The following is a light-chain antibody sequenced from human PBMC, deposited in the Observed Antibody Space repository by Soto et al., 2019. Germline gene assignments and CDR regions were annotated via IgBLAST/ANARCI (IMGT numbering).Light chain of an antibody. J-gene: IGKJ1*01. Sequence: EIVLTQSPATLSLSPGERATLSCRASQSVIGNYLAWYRQKPGQTPRLLIFGASRRATGIPDRFSGSGSGTDFTLTISRLEPEDFAVYYCQHYLDSPWAVGQGTKVEIK. CDR2: GAS. V-gene: IGKV3-20*01. CDR3: QHYLDSPWA. CDR1: QSVIGNY.